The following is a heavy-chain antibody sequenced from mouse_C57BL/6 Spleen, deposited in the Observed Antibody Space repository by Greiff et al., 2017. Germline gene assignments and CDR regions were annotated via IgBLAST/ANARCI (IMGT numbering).Heavy chain of an antibody. CDR1: GFSLTSYG. CDR3: AKINYGSSLYYFDY. J-gene: IGHJ2*01. V-gene: IGHV2-5*01. D-gene: IGHD1-1*01. CDR2: IWRGGST. Sequence: VQLQQSGPGLVQPSQSLSITCTVSGFSLTSYGVHWVRQSPGKGLEWLGVIWRGGSTDYNAAFMSRLSITKDNSKSQVFFKMNSLQADDTAIYYCAKINYGSSLYYFDYWGQGTTLTVSS.